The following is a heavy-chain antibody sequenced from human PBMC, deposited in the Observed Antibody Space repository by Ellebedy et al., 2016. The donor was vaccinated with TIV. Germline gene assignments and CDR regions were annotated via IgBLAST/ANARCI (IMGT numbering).Heavy chain of an antibody. J-gene: IGHJ4*02. CDR3: ARVTAIGAGILDY. D-gene: IGHD2-21*02. CDR1: GFTFSSYA. Sequence: GESLKISXAASGFTFSSYAMHWVRQAPGKGLEWVAVISYDGSNKYYADSVKGRFTISRDNSKNTLYLQMNSLRAEDTAVYYCARVTAIGAGILDYWGQGTLVTVSS. V-gene: IGHV3-30*04. CDR2: ISYDGSNK.